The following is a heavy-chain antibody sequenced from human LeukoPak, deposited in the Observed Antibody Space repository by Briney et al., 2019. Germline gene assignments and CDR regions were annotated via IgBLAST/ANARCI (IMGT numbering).Heavy chain of an antibody. J-gene: IGHJ4*02. CDR2: ISNRGSTI. CDR3: AKEGPYCGGDCYGVFDY. Sequence: GGSLRLSCAASGFXFSNYAVAWVRQAPGKGLEWVSVISNRGSTINYADSVKGRFTVSRDNSKNTLYLQMSGLRAEDTAVYHCAKEGPYCGGDCYGVFDYWGQGTLVTVSS. V-gene: IGHV3-23*01. CDR1: GFXFSNYA. D-gene: IGHD2-21*02.